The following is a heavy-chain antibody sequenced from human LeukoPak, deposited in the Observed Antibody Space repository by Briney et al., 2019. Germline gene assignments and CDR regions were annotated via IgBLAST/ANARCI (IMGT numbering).Heavy chain of an antibody. Sequence: SETLSLTCTVSGGSISSSSYYWGWIRQPPGKGLEWIGSIYYSGSTYYNPSLKSRVTISGDTSKNQFSLKLSSVTAADTAVYYCARSIYQLLRFDYWGQGTLVTVSS. V-gene: IGHV4-39*07. D-gene: IGHD2-2*01. J-gene: IGHJ4*02. CDR1: GGSISSSSYY. CDR3: ARSIYQLLRFDY. CDR2: IYYSGST.